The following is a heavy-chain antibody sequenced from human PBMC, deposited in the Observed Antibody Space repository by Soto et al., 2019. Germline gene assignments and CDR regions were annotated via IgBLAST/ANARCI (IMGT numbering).Heavy chain of an antibody. CDR3: ARAGGSSSSWYSVLTHRRDNWFDP. V-gene: IGHV4-34*01. J-gene: IGHJ5*02. D-gene: IGHD6-13*01. CDR1: GGSFSGYY. Sequence: SETLSLTCAVYGGSFSGYYWSWIRQPPGKGLEWIGEINHSGSTNYNPSLKSRVTISVDTSKNQFSLKLSSVTAADTAVYYCARAGGSSSSWYSVLTHRRDNWFDPWGQGTLVTVSS. CDR2: INHSGST.